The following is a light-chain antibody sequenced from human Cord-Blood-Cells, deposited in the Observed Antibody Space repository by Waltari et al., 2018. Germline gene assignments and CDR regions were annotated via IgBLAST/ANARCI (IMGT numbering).Light chain of an antibody. V-gene: IGKV1-39*01. J-gene: IGKJ2*01. Sequence: DIQMTQSPSSLSASVGDRVTITCRASQGISSYLNWYQQKPGKAPKLLIYAASSLQSGVPSRFSGSGSGTDFTITISSLQPEDFATYYCQQSYSTPKYTFGQGTKLEIK. CDR3: QQSYSTPKYT. CDR2: AAS. CDR1: QGISSY.